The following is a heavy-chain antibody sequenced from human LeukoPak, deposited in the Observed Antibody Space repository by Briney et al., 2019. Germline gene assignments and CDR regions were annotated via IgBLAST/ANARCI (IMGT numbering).Heavy chain of an antibody. Sequence: PSETLSLTCTVSGGSISSSDYYWGWIRQPPGKGLEWIGSLYYSGSTYYNPSLKSRVTISVDTSKNQFSLKLTSVTAADTAIYFCARVVLPPGGAFDLWGQGAMVTVSS. CDR1: GGSISSSDYY. D-gene: IGHD2/OR15-2a*01. V-gene: IGHV4-39*07. CDR3: ARVVLPPGGAFDL. CDR2: LYYSGST. J-gene: IGHJ3*01.